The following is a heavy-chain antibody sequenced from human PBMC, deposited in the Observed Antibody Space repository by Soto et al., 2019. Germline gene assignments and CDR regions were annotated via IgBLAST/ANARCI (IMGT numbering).Heavy chain of an antibody. J-gene: IGHJ3*02. D-gene: IGHD2-2*01. CDR1: GFTFSSYA. V-gene: IGHV3-23*01. Sequence: GGSLRLSCAASGFTFSSYAMSWVRQAPGKGLEWVSAISGSGGSTYYADSVKGRFTISRDNSKNTLYLQMNSLRAEDTAVYYCAKALLVAPDIVVVPAPQTPGNNAFDIWGQGTMVTVSS. CDR2: ISGSGGST. CDR3: AKALLVAPDIVVVPAPQTPGNNAFDI.